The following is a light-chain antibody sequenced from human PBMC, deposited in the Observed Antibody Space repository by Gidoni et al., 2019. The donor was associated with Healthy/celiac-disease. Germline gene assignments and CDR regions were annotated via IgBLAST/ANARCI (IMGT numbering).Light chain of an antibody. CDR3: AAWDDSLNGWV. CDR2: SNN. Sequence: SVLTQPPSASWTPGQRVTISCSGSSSTIGSNTVNWYQQLPGTAPKLLIYSNNQRPSGVPDRFSGSKSGTSASLAISGLKSEDEADYYCAAWDDSLNGWVFGGGTKLTVL. CDR1: SSTIGSNT. V-gene: IGLV1-44*01. J-gene: IGLJ3*02.